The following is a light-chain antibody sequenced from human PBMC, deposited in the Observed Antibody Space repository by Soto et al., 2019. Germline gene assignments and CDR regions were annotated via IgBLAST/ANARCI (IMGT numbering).Light chain of an antibody. J-gene: IGLJ2*01. V-gene: IGLV2-23*02. CDR1: STDPATYDL. CDR3: CTRL. Sequence: QSVLTQPASVSGSPGQSITISCTGTSTDPATYDLVSWYQQHPGKAPQLIIYEVAKRPSGVSARFSGSQSGDTASLTISGLQASDEAYSYCCTRLFGGGTKLTVL. CDR2: EVA.